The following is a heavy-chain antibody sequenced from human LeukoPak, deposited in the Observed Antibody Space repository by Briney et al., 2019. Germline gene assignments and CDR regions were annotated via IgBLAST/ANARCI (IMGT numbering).Heavy chain of an antibody. CDR1: GFTFSSYW. V-gene: IGHV3-7*01. J-gene: IGHJ4*02. D-gene: IGHD4-23*01. CDR3: ARDRGYSTFDY. CDR2: IKEDGSEI. Sequence: GGSLRLSCAASGFTFSSYWMSWVRQAPGKGLEWVANIKEDGSEINYVDSVTGRFTISRDNAKNSLYLQMNSLRVDDTAVYYCARDRGYSTFDYWGQGTLVTVSS.